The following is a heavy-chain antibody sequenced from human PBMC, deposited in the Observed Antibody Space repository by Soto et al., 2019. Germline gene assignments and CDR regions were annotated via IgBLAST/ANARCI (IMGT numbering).Heavy chain of an antibody. D-gene: IGHD4-17*01. V-gene: IGHV1-3*01. CDR3: EVTTGY. CDR2: VNAENGNT. J-gene: IGHJ4*02. Sequence: ASVKVSCKASGYTFTSYAMHWVRQAPGQRLEWMGWVNAENGNTKYSQKFQGRVTITRDTSASTAYMELSSLRSEDTAVYYCEVTTGYWGQGTMVTVSS. CDR1: GYTFTSYA.